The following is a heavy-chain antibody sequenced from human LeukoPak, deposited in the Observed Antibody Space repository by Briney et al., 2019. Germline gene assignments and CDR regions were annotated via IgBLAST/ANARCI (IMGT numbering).Heavy chain of an antibody. Sequence: SETLSLTCTVSGGSISSYYWSWIRQPPGKGLEWIWYIYYSGSTNYNPSLKSRVTISVDTSKNQFSLKLSSVTAADTAVYYCARSRPDIVATSWAFDYWGQGTLVTVSS. CDR2: IYYSGST. CDR1: GGSISSYY. D-gene: IGHD5-12*01. V-gene: IGHV4-59*01. CDR3: ARSRPDIVATSWAFDY. J-gene: IGHJ4*02.